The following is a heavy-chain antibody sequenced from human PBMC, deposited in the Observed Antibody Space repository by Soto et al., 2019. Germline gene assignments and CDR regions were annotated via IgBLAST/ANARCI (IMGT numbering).Heavy chain of an antibody. CDR3: AREVVVVPAAILSYGMDV. CDR1: GGTFSSYA. D-gene: IGHD2-2*01. Sequence: SVKVSCKASGGTFSSYAISWVRQAPGQGLEWMGGIIPIFGTANYAQKFQGRVTITADESTSTAYMELSSLRSEDTAVYYCAREVVVVPAAILSYGMDVWGQGTTVTVSS. V-gene: IGHV1-69*13. CDR2: IIPIFGTA. J-gene: IGHJ6*02.